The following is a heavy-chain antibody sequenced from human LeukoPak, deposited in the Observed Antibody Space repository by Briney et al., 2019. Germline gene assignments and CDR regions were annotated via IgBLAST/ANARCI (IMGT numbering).Heavy chain of an antibody. J-gene: IGHJ5*02. CDR3: ARGLNWLDP. CDR1: GGSISSYY. V-gene: IGHV4-59*13. CDR2: IYYRLST. Sequence: PSETLSLTRTVSGGSISSYYWSWIRQPPGKGLEWIGSIYYRLSTNYNPSLNSRLTISLDTSKNQLSLKLSSVTAADTAVYYCARGLNWLDPWGQGTLVTVSS.